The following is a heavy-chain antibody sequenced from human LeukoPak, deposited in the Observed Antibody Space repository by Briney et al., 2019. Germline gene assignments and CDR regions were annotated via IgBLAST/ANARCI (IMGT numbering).Heavy chain of an antibody. V-gene: IGHV4-39*01. CDR1: GDSISTSNSY. CDR2: IYYSGNT. CDR3: ARLRSSWSRYFDY. D-gene: IGHD6-13*01. Sequence: PSETLSLTCTVSGDSISTSNSYWGWIRQPPGKGLEWIGSIYYSGNTYYNASLKSRVTISVDTSKNQFSLKLSSVTAADTAVYYCARLRSSWSRYFDYWGQGTLVTVSS. J-gene: IGHJ4*02.